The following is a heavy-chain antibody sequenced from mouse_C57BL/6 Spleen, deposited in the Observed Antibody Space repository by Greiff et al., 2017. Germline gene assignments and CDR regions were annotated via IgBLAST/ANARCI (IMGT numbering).Heavy chain of an antibody. J-gene: IGHJ1*03. CDR1: GYAFSSYW. V-gene: IGHV1-80*01. CDR3: ARARDGSWYFDV. Sequence: VQLQQSGAELVKPGASVKISCKASGYAFSSYWMNWVKQRPGKGLEWIGQIYPGDGDTNYNGKFKGKATLTADKSSSTAYMQLSSLTSEDSAVYFCARARDGSWYFDVWGTGTTVTVAS. CDR2: IYPGDGDT. D-gene: IGHD2-3*01.